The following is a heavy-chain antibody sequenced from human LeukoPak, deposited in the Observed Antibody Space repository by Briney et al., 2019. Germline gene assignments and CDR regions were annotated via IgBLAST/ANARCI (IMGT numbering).Heavy chain of an antibody. D-gene: IGHD2-2*01. CDR2: VPYDASNK. CDR1: GFNSGDYA. V-gene: IGHV3-30*18. Sequence: PGKSLRLSCAASGFNSGDYALHWVRHVPGKGLEWVAVVPYDASNKYYADSVKGRFTISRDNSKNMLYLQMNSLRAEDTAVYYCAKGHCSRTTCYVFEQFYYFFGLDVWGQGTTVTVSS. J-gene: IGHJ6*02. CDR3: AKGHCSRTTCYVFEQFYYFFGLDV.